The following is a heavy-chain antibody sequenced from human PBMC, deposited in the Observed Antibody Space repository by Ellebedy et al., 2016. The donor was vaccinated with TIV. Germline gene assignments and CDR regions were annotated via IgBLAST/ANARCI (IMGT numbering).Heavy chain of an antibody. D-gene: IGHD6-19*01. J-gene: IGHJ4*02. CDR2: ISYDGGDE. CDR1: GFSFSDYA. Sequence: PGGSLRLSCTASGFSFSDYAMYWVRQAPGKGLECVAIISYDGGDEYYRDSVKGRFTISRDNSKNTLFLQMSSLRPEDTALYYCGREHKQWAIDYWGQGTLVTVSS. V-gene: IGHV3-30*04. CDR3: GREHKQWAIDY.